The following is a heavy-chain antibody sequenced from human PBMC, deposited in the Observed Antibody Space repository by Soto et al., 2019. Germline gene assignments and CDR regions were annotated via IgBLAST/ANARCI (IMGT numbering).Heavy chain of an antibody. V-gene: IGHV3-9*01. CDR1: GFTFDDYA. Sequence: EVQLVESGGGWVQPGRSLRLYCAASGFTFDDYAMQWVRQPPGKGLEWVSGLSWNIGSKGYADSVKGRVTISRDNAKNYLYLQMNSLRVEDTALYYWAKSRQGNNWYYFDFWGQGTLVTVSS. J-gene: IGHJ4*02. CDR3: AKSRQGNNWYYFDF. D-gene: IGHD1-1*01. CDR2: LSWNIGSK.